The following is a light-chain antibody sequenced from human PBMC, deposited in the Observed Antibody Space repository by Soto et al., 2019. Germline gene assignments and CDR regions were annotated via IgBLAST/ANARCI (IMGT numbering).Light chain of an antibody. J-gene: IGLJ1*01. CDR3: CSYAGSSTYV. CDR2: EGS. V-gene: IGLV1-40*01. Sequence: QSVLTQPPSVSGAPGQRVTISCTGSSSNIGAGYDVQWYQQLPGKAPKFILYEGSKRPSGVSNRFSGSKSGNTASLTISGLQAEDEADYYCCSYAGSSTYVFGTGTKITVL. CDR1: SSNIGAGYD.